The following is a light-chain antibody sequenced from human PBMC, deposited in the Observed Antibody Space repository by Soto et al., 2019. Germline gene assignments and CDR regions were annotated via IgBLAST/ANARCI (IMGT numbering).Light chain of an antibody. Sequence: DIPMTQSPSSLSASVGDRVTITCQASQDISNFLNWYQQKPGKAPKLLIYDASNLEIGVPSRFSGSGSGTDFTFTISSLQPEDIATYYCQQYDNFPRTFGQGTRLDIK. V-gene: IGKV1-33*01. J-gene: IGKJ5*01. CDR3: QQYDNFPRT. CDR1: QDISNF. CDR2: DAS.